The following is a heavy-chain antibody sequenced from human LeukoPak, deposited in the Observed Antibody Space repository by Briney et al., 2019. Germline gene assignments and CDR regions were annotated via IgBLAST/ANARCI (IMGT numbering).Heavy chain of an antibody. CDR2: ISWNSGTI. J-gene: IGHJ4*02. Sequence: GRSLRLSCAASGFTFNDYAMHWVRQAPGKGLEWVSGISWNSGTIGYADSVKGRFTISRDNAKKSLYLQMNSLRAEDTAFYYCAKDRDSSGWDGLDYWGQGTLVTVSS. D-gene: IGHD6-19*01. CDR3: AKDRDSSGWDGLDY. CDR1: GFTFNDYA. V-gene: IGHV3-9*01.